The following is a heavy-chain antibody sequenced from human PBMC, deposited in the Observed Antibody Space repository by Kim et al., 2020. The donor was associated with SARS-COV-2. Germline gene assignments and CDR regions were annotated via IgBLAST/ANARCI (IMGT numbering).Heavy chain of an antibody. J-gene: IGHJ4*02. CDR2: ISYDGSNK. CDR1: GFTFSSYG. Sequence: GGSLRLSCAASGFTFSSYGMHWVRQAPGKGLEWVAVISYDGSNKYYADSVKGRFTISRDNSKNTLYLQMNSLRAEDTAVYYCANGPRWVIDYWGQGTLVTVSS. CDR3: ANGPRWVIDY. D-gene: IGHD1-26*01. V-gene: IGHV3-30*18.